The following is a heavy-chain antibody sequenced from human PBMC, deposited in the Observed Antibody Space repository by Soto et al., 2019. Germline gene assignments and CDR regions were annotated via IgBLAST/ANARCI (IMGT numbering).Heavy chain of an antibody. CDR3: ARGHSTDCSNGVCSFFYNHEMDV. V-gene: IGHV1-2*04. CDR2: INPKSGGT. D-gene: IGHD2-8*01. J-gene: IGHJ6*02. CDR1: GYSFTDYH. Sequence: ASVKVSCKASGYSFTDYHIHWVRQAPGQGLEWLGRINPKSGGTSTAQKFQGWVTMTRDRSISTVYMEVTWLRSDDTAVYFCARGHSTDCSNGVCSFFYNHEMDVWGQGTTVTVSS.